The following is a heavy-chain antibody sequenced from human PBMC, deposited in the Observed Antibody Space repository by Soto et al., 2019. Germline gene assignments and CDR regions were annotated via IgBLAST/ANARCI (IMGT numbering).Heavy chain of an antibody. CDR3: VADAVRGVIGY. CDR2: IYYNGYT. CDR1: GGSISSGGYY. Sequence: QVQLQESGPGLVKPSQTLSLTCTVSGGSISSGGYYWSWIRQHPGQGLEWIGYIYYNGYTYYNPSLKSRVTISEATSKNQFPLKLSSVTAAATAVYYCVADAVRGVIGYWGQGTLVTVSS. V-gene: IGHV4-31*03. D-gene: IGHD3-10*02. J-gene: IGHJ4*02.